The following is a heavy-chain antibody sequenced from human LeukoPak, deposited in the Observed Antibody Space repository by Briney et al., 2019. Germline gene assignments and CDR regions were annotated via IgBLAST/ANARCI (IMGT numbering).Heavy chain of an antibody. V-gene: IGHV3-66*01. CDR1: GFAFSSNY. J-gene: IGHJ3*02. CDR2: IYSGGST. CDR3: ARVVKDYVWGSYVMDAFDI. Sequence: GGSLRLSCAASGFAFSSNYMSWVRQAPGKGLEWVSVIYSGGSTYYADSVKGRFTTSRDNSKNTLYLQMNSLRAEDTAVYYCARVVKDYVWGSYVMDAFDIWGQGTMVTVSS. D-gene: IGHD3-16*01.